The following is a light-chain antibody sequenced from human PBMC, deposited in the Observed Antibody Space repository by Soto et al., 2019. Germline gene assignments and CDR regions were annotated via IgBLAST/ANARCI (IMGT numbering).Light chain of an antibody. J-gene: IGLJ1*01. V-gene: IGLV1-44*01. CDR2: NNN. CDR1: GSNIGSNT. Sequence: QSVLTRPPSASETPGQRVSISCSGSGSNIGSNTVHWYQQLPGTAPKPLMYNNNQRPSGVPDRFSGSKSGTSASLAISGLQSEDEADYYCAASDDSLSGYVFGTGTKVTVL. CDR3: AASDDSLSGYV.